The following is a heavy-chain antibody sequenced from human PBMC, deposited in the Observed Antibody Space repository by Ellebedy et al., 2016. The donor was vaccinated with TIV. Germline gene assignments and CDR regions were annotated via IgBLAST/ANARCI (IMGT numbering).Heavy chain of an antibody. J-gene: IGHJ4*02. CDR2: IYSQGRT. Sequence: GGSLRLSCAVSGFTVSNNFMTWVRQAPGKGPEYVSVIYSQGRTYHADSVKGRFTISRDNSKNTLYLQMNSLRAEDTAVYFCAKDRGYWGQGTLVTVSS. CDR3: AKDRGY. CDR1: GFTVSNNF. V-gene: IGHV3-53*01.